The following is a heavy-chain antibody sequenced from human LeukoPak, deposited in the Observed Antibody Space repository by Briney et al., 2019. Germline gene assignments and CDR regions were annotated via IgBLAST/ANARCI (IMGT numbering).Heavy chain of an antibody. CDR2: ISAYNGNT. CDR1: GYTFTSYG. Sequence: GASVKVSCKASGYTFTSYGISWVRQAPGQGPEWMGWISAYNGNTNYAQKLQGRVTMTTDTSTSTAYMELRSLRSDDTAVYYCAREKLSDLITDDSSGYFDYWGQGTLVTVSS. D-gene: IGHD3-22*01. V-gene: IGHV1-18*01. CDR3: AREKLSDLITDDSSGYFDY. J-gene: IGHJ4*02.